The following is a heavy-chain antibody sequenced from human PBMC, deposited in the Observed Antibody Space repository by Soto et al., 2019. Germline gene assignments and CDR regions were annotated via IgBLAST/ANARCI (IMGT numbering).Heavy chain of an antibody. J-gene: IGHJ6*02. CDR2: IIPIFDTA. V-gene: IGHV1-69*13. CDR1: GGTFSSYA. Sequence: ASVKVSCKTSGGTFSSYAISWVRQAPGQRIEWMGGIIPIFDTANYAQKFQGRVTITADESTSTAYMELSSLRSEDTAVYYCTTLGHYYDSSPLDVWGQGTTVTVSS. D-gene: IGHD3-22*01. CDR3: TTLGHYYDSSPLDV.